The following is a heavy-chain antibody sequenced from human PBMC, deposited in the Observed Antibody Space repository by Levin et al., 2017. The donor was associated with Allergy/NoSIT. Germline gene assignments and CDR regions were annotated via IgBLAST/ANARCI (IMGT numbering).Heavy chain of an antibody. CDR2: INSGGDT. CDR3: ARDYLGSGASWVAFDI. V-gene: IGHV3-53*01. Sequence: TGGSLRLSCAASGFSVGTNYMSWVRQPPGRGLEWVSLINSGGDTYYADSVKGRFTISRENSKNTLYLQMNSLRAEDTAVYYCARDYLGSGASWVAFDIWGQGTVVTVSS. J-gene: IGHJ3*02. CDR1: GFSVGTNY. D-gene: IGHD3-10*01.